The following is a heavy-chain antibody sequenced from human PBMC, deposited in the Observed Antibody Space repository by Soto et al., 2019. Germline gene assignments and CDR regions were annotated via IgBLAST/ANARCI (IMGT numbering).Heavy chain of an antibody. CDR2: IIPIFGTA. Sequence: SVKVSCKASGGTFSSYAISWVRQAPGQGLEWMGGIIPIFGTANYAQKFQGRVTITADESTSTAYMELSSLRSEDTAVYYCASRWNYDSRGYYQPFDYWGQGTLVTVSS. V-gene: IGHV1-69*13. CDR1: GGTFSSYA. CDR3: ASRWNYDSRGYYQPFDY. D-gene: IGHD3-22*01. J-gene: IGHJ4*02.